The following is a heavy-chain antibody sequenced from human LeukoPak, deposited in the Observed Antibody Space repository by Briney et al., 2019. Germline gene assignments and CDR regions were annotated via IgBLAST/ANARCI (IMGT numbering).Heavy chain of an antibody. V-gene: IGHV4-39*07. D-gene: IGHD3-22*01. J-gene: IGHJ4*02. CDR2: TYYSGST. CDR3: ASIDSSGYHLHFDY. CDR1: GGSISSSSYY. Sequence: SETLSLTCTVSGGSISSSSYYWGWIRQPPGKGLEWIGSTYYSGSTYYNPSLKSRVTISVDTSKNQFSLKLSSVTAADTAVYYCASIDSSGYHLHFDYWGQGTLVTVSS.